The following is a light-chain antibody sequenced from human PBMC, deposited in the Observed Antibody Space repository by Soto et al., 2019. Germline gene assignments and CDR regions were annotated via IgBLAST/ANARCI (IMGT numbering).Light chain of an antibody. CDR2: EVS. J-gene: IGLJ2*01. Sequence: QSVLTQSASVSGSPGQSITISCTGSSRDVGNYNLVSWYQQHPGKAPKLMIYEVSKRPSWVAHRFSGSKSGNTASLTISVLQAEDEADYYCYSYAGSSTYVVFGGGTKVTVL. CDR3: YSYAGSSTYVV. V-gene: IGLV2-23*02. CDR1: SRDVGNYNL.